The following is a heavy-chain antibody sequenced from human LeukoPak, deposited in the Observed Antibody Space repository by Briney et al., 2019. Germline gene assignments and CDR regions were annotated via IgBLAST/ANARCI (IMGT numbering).Heavy chain of an antibody. CDR3: ARVGIDYSGNIIKYYFDD. J-gene: IGHJ4*02. V-gene: IGHV4-59*01. CDR2: NIRNT. D-gene: IGHD4-23*01. Sequence: SETLSLTCTVSGGSMSDYYWSWIRQPPGRGLEWIGNIRNTNYNPSLKSRVIISVDTSKNQFSLKLSPVTTADTAVYYCARVGIDYSGNIIKYYFDDWGQGTLVTVSS. CDR1: GGSMSDYY.